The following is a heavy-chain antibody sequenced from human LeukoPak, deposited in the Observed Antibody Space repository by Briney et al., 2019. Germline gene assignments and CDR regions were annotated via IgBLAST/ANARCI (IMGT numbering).Heavy chain of an antibody. CDR3: EKILLSSSWYYFDY. CDR1: GFTFSTYG. V-gene: IGHV3-33*06. CDR2: IWYDGSEK. J-gene: IGHJ4*02. D-gene: IGHD6-13*01. Sequence: GRSLRLSCAASGFTFSTYGMHWVRQAPGKGLEWVAVIWYDGSEKYYADSVKGRFTISRDNSKNTLYLQMNSLRAEDTALYYCEKILLSSSWYYFDYWGQGTLVTVSS.